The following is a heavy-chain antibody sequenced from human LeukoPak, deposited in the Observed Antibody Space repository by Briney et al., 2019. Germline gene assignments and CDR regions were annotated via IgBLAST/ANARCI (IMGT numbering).Heavy chain of an antibody. CDR2: ISPYNGNT. CDR3: ARNGPRYYDILTYDY. CDR1: GYTFTSYG. V-gene: IGHV1-18*01. J-gene: IGHJ4*02. D-gene: IGHD3-9*01. Sequence: ASVKVSCKASGYTFTSYGISWVRQAPGQGLEWMGWISPYNGNTNYAQKLQGRVTMTTDTSTSTAYMELRSLRSDDTAVYYCARNGPRYYDILTYDYWGQGTLVTVSS.